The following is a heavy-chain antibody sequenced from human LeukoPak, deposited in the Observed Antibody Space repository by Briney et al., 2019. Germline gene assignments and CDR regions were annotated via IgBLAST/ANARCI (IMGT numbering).Heavy chain of an antibody. CDR2: IYPGDSDT. CDR1: GYSFTSYW. V-gene: IGHV5-51*01. CDR3: ARATDYYDSFYYYGMDV. Sequence: GESLKISCKGSGYSFTSYWIGWVRQMPGKGLEWMGIIYPGDSDTRYSPSFQGQVTISADKSISTAYLQWSSLKASDTAMYYCARATDYYDSFYYYGMDVWGQGTTVTVSS. D-gene: IGHD3-22*01. J-gene: IGHJ6*02.